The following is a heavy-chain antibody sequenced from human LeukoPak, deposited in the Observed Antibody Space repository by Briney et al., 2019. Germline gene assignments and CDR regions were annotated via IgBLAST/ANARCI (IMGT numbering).Heavy chain of an antibody. J-gene: IGHJ4*02. V-gene: IGHV1-18*01. CDR3: ARDGYFDY. Sequence: ASVKVSCKASGYTFSTYGIAWVRQAPGQGLEWMGWISGYNGNTNYAQKFQGRVTMTTDTTTTTAYMELRSLRSDDTAVYYCARDGYFDYWGQGTLVTVSS. CDR2: ISGYNGNT. CDR1: GYTFSTYG.